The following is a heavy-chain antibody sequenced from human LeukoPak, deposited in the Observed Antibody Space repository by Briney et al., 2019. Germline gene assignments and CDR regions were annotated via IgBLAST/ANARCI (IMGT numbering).Heavy chain of an antibody. CDR3: AKGPNIVVVPAANYYMDV. V-gene: IGHV3-30*02. J-gene: IGHJ6*03. D-gene: IGHD2-2*01. CDR2: IRYDGTNK. CDR1: GFIFSDYW. Sequence: PGGSLRLSCAASGFIFSDYWMHWVRQAPGKGLEWVAFIRYDGTNKYYADSVKGRFTISRDNSKNTLYLQMNSLRAEDTAVYYCAKGPNIVVVPAANYYMDVWGKGTTVTVSS.